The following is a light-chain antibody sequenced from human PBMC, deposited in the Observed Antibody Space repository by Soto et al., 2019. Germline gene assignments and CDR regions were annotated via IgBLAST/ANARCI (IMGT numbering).Light chain of an antibody. J-gene: IGKJ1*01. Sequence: EIVMTQSPATLSVSPGERATLSCRASQSVSSNLAWYHQKPGQAPRLLIYGASSRATGIPDRFSGSGSGTDFTLTISRLEPEDFAVYYCQQYGSSPPRTFGQGTKV. CDR3: QQYGSSPPRT. CDR2: GAS. V-gene: IGKV3-20*01. CDR1: QSVSSN.